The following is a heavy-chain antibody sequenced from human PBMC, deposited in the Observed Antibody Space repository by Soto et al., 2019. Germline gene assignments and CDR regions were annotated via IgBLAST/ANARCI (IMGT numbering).Heavy chain of an antibody. CDR1: GYTFTSYY. CDR3: ATPEYCSSGYPVGGMDV. V-gene: IGHV1-46*01. CDR2: INPSGGST. D-gene: IGHD2-15*01. J-gene: IGHJ6*02. Sequence: ASVKVSCKASGYTFTSYYMHWVRRAPGQGLEWMGIINPSGGSTSYAQKFQGRVTMTRDTSTSTVYMELSSLRSEDTAVYYCATPEYCSSGYPVGGMDVWGQGTMVTVSS.